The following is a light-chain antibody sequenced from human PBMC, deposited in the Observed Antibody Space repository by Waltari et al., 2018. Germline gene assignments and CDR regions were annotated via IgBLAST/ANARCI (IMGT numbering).Light chain of an antibody. CDR2: ANY. J-gene: IGLJ3*02. CDR1: TSNIGTNT. V-gene: IGLV1-44*01. CDR3: ATWDDSLSGRV. Sequence: QSVLTQPPSTSGTPGQRVTISCSRSTSNIGTNTVTWYQLLPGTDPKTVIFANYHRPSGVPDRFSASKSGTSASLVISGLQSEDEADYFCATWDDSLSGRVFGGGTKVTVL.